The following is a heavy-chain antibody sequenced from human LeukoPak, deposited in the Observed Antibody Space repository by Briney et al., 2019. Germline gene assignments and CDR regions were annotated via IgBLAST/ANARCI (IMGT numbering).Heavy chain of an antibody. J-gene: IGHJ4*02. D-gene: IGHD4/OR15-4a*01. CDR1: GFTVSSDS. Sequence: VGALRLSCTVSGFTVSSDSMSWGRQAPGKGLEWGSFIYSGGSTNYSDSVKGRFTISRDNSKNTLYLQMNSLTAEDTAVYYCARRAGAYSHPYDYWGQGTLVTVSS. CDR3: ARRAGAYSHPYDY. CDR2: IYSGGST. V-gene: IGHV3-53*01.